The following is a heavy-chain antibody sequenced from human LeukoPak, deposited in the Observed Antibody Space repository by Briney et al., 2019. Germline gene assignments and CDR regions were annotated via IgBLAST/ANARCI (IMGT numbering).Heavy chain of an antibody. CDR3: ARGMTTVTTRSPLDY. Sequence: GGSLRLSCAASGFTSSNYAMSWVRQAPGKGLEWVSLISGSIGSTSYAGSVKGRFTISRDTSKNTLYLQMNSLRAEDTAIYYCARGMTTVTTRSPLDYWGQGTLVTVSS. CDR1: GFTSSNYA. V-gene: IGHV3-23*01. CDR2: ISGSIGST. J-gene: IGHJ4*02. D-gene: IGHD4-17*01.